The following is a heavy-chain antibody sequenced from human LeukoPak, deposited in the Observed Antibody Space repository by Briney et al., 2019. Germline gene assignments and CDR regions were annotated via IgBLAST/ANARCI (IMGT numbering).Heavy chain of an antibody. CDR2: IWYDGSNK. J-gene: IGHJ6*03. CDR3: ARWYSSGWNYYYYMDV. CDR1: GFTFSSYG. D-gene: IGHD6-19*01. Sequence: PGGSLRLSCAASGFTFSSYGMHWVRQAPGKGLDWVAVIWYDGSNKYYADSVKGRFTISRDNSKNTLYLQMNSLRAEDTAVYYCARWYSSGWNYYYYMDVWGKGTTVTVSS. V-gene: IGHV3-33*01.